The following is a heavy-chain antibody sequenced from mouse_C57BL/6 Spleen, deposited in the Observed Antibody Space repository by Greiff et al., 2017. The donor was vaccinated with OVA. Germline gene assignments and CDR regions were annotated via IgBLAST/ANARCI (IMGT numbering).Heavy chain of an antibody. D-gene: IGHD5-1*01. CDR1: GFTFSSYT. CDR2: ISGGGGNT. Sequence: DVMLVESGGGLVKPGGSLKLSCAASGFTFSSYTMSWVRQTPEKRLEWVATISGGGGNTYYPDSVKGRFTISRDNAKNTLYLQMSSLRSEDTALYYCARHESNYAMDYWGQGTSVTVSS. V-gene: IGHV5-9*01. J-gene: IGHJ4*01. CDR3: ARHESNYAMDY.